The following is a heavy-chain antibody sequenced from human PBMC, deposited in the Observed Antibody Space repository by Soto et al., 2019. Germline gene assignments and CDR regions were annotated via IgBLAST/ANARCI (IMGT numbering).Heavy chain of an antibody. CDR3: AREEAFSGGRPWFHP. D-gene: IGHD2-15*01. J-gene: IGHJ5*02. V-gene: IGHV3-7*04. CDR1: RFTFSSYW. CDR2: INQDGSEK. Sequence: PGGSVRLSCAASRFTFSSYWMSWVRQAPGKGLEWVANINQDGSEKYYVDSVKGRFTISRDNAKNSLFLQMNSLRVEDTAVYYCAREEAFSGGRPWFHPWGQGTLVTVSS.